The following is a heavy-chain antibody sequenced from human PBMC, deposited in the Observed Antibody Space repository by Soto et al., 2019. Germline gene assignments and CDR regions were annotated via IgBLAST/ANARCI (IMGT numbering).Heavy chain of an antibody. CDR1: GFTFSSYG. CDR2: ISYDGSNK. J-gene: IGHJ4*02. D-gene: IGHD6-13*01. CDR3: AKDLGSSWSLDY. Sequence: PGGSLRLSCAASGFTFSSYGMHWVRQAPGKGLEWVAVISYDGSNKYYADSVKGRFTISRDNSKNTLYLQMNSLRAEDTAVYYCAKDLGSSWSLDYWGQGTLVTVSS. V-gene: IGHV3-30*18.